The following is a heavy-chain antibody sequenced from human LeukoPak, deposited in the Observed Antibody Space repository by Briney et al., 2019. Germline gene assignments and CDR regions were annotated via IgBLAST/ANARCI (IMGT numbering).Heavy chain of an antibody. CDR2: ISSGGSHI. CDR1: GFTFSSYD. Sequence: GGSLRLSCAASGFTFSSYDMNWVRQAPGKGLEWVSSISSGGSHIYYADSLKGRFTTSRDNAKNSLYLQMNGLRVEDTAVYYCARDLLASGDYWGQGTLVTVSS. J-gene: IGHJ4*02. CDR3: ARDLLASGDY. D-gene: IGHD1-26*01. V-gene: IGHV3-21*01.